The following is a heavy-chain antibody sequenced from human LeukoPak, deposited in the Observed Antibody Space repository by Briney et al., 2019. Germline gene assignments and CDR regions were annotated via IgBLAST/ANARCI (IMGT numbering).Heavy chain of an antibody. D-gene: IGHD6-19*01. V-gene: IGHV1-46*01. CDR2: INPSGGST. J-gene: IGHJ4*02. Sequence: ASVKVSCKASGYTFTGYYMHWVRQAPGQGLEWMGIINPSGGSTSYAQKFQGRVTMTRDMSTSTVYMELSSLRSEDTAVYYCARDNPPRGWYGGGYYFDYWGQGTLVTVSS. CDR3: ARDNPPRGWYGGGYYFDY. CDR1: GYTFTGYY.